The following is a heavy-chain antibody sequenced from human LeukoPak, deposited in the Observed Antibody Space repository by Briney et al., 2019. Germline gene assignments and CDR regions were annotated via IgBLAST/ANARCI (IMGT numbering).Heavy chain of an antibody. Sequence: PGGSLRLSCAASGFTFDDYAMHWVRQAPGTGLEWVSLISGDAGSTYYADSVRGRFTISRDNSKNSLYLQMNSLRTEDTALYYCAKDIGYCSRTSCSMFDDAFDIWGQGTMVTVSS. D-gene: IGHD2-2*03. CDR1: GFTFDDYA. CDR3: AKDIGYCSRTSCSMFDDAFDI. CDR2: ISGDAGST. J-gene: IGHJ3*02. V-gene: IGHV3-43*02.